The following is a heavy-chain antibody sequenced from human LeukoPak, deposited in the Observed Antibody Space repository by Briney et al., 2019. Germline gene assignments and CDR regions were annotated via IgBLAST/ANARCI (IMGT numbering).Heavy chain of an antibody. CDR3: ARGAYYDSSGSVGYAFDI. D-gene: IGHD3-22*01. CDR2: INWNGGST. V-gene: IGHV3-20*04. Sequence: GGSLRLSCAASRFTFDDYGMSWVRQAPGKGLEWVSGINWNGGSTGYADSVKGRFTISRDNAKNSLYLQMNSLRAEDTALYYCARGAYYDSSGSVGYAFDIWGQGTMVTVSS. J-gene: IGHJ3*02. CDR1: RFTFDDYG.